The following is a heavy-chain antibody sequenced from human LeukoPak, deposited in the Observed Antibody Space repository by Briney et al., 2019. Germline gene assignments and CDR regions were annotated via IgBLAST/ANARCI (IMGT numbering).Heavy chain of an antibody. CDR3: ARLGSPQGYGGNKAFDI. J-gene: IGHJ3*02. V-gene: IGHV4-59*01. CDR1: GGSISSYY. Sequence: SETLSLTCTVSGGSISSYYWSWIRQPPGKGLEWIGYIYYSGSTNFNPSLKSRVTISVDTSKNQFSLKLSSVTAADTAVYYCARLGSPQGYGGNKAFDIWGLGTMVTVSS. CDR2: IYYSGST. D-gene: IGHD4-23*01.